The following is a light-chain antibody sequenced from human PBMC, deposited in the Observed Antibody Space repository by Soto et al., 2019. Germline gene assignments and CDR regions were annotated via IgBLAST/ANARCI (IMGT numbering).Light chain of an antibody. CDR1: QSVRTN. V-gene: IGKV3-15*01. Sequence: EIVMTQSPATLSVSPGETVTLSCRASQSVRTNLAWYQHKPGQSPRLLIYAASTRATGIPARFSGSGSGTEFTLTIRSLQSEDFAVYYCQQYNTWPPITFGQGTRLEIK. J-gene: IGKJ5*01. CDR2: AAS. CDR3: QQYNTWPPIT.